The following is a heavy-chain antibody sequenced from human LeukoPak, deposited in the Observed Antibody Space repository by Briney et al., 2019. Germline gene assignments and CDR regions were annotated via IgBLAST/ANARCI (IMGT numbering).Heavy chain of an antibody. V-gene: IGHV1-2*02. Sequence: ASVKVSCKASGYSFSGYYIHWVRQAPGQGLEWMGWIRPNNGDTNYAQGFRGRVTLTRDTSITTAYMELGGLTSDDTAVYYCVRDYGGNSLLDYWGQGTLVTVSS. CDR1: GYSFSGYY. D-gene: IGHD4-23*01. CDR3: VRDYGGNSLLDY. J-gene: IGHJ4*02. CDR2: IRPNNGDT.